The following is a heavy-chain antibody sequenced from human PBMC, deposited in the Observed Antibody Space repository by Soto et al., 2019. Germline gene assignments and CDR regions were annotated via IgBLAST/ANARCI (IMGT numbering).Heavy chain of an antibody. CDR2: LSVTGGGT. V-gene: IGHV3-23*01. Sequence: EVQLLESGGGLVEPGGSLKLSGAASGFTFRTYGMTWVREAPGKGLEWVSSLSVTGGGTYYADFVKGRFSISRDSSKNTLYLQMNSLKAEDTAVYYCAKGGLFDAFDIWGQGTMVTVSS. CDR1: GFTFRTYG. CDR3: AKGGLFDAFDI. J-gene: IGHJ3*02.